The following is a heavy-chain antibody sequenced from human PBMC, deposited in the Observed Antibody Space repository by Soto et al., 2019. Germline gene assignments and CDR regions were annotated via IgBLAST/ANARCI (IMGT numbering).Heavy chain of an antibody. J-gene: IGHJ6*02. Sequence: QVQLVESGGGVVQPGRSLRLSCAASGFTFSSYGMHWVRQAPGKGLEWVAVIWYDGSNKYYADSVKGRFTISRDNSKNTLYLQMNSLRAEDTAVYYCARDDTSTVTPTGYYYGMDVWGQGTTFTVSS. V-gene: IGHV3-33*01. D-gene: IGHD4-17*01. CDR1: GFTFSSYG. CDR2: IWYDGSNK. CDR3: ARDDTSTVTPTGYYYGMDV.